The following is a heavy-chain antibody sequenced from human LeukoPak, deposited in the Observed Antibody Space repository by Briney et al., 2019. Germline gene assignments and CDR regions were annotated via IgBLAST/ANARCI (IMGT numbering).Heavy chain of an antibody. Sequence: GASVKVSCKASGYTFTSYYMHWVRQAPGQGLEWMGLINPSGGSTSYAQKFQGRVTMTRDTSIITAYMELSRLSSDDTAVYYCARDERYDSSGYPFDYWGQGTLVTVSS. D-gene: IGHD3-22*01. J-gene: IGHJ4*02. CDR2: INPSGGST. CDR3: ARDERYDSSGYPFDY. CDR1: GYTFTSYY. V-gene: IGHV1-46*01.